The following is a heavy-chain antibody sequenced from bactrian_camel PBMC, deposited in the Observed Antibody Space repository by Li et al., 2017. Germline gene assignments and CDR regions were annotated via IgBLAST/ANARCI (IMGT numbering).Heavy chain of an antibody. CDR3: AAAGLGCSGGYCYYEY. CDR1: GSTFSIYH. V-gene: IGHV3S40*01. CDR2: IISGGGST. J-gene: IGHJ4*01. D-gene: IGHD2*01. Sequence: VQLVESGGGLVQPGGSLRLSCAASGSTFSIYHMSWVRQAPGKGLEWVSTIISGGGSTYYADSLKDKFTISRDNAKNQVYLQMNNLKPEDTATYYCAAAGLGCSGGYCYYEYWGQGTQVTV.